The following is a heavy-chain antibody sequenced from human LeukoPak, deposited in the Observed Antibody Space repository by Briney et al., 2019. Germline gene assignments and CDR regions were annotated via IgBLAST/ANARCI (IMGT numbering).Heavy chain of an antibody. CDR2: IYHSGST. J-gene: IGHJ4*02. D-gene: IGHD4-23*01. CDR1: GGSISSGGYS. Sequence: SETLSLTCAVSGGSISSGGYSWSWIRQPPGKGLEWIGYIYHSGSTYYNPSLKSRVTISVDRSKNQFSLKLSSVTAADTAVYYCARDIGGNSVWGQGTLVTVSS. V-gene: IGHV4-30-2*01. CDR3: ARDIGGNSV.